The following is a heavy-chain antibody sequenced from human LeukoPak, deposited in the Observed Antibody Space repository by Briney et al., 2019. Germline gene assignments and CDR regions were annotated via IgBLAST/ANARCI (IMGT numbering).Heavy chain of an antibody. CDR2: ISGNGGST. CDR1: GFTFSSYA. Sequence: GGSLRLSCAASGFTFSSYAMSWVRQAPGKGLEWVSAISGNGGSTYYADSVKGRFTISRDNSKNTLYLQMNSLRAEDTAVYYCAKDGRAVGATNFDYWGQGTLVTVSS. V-gene: IGHV3-23*01. J-gene: IGHJ4*02. CDR3: AKDGRAVGATNFDY. D-gene: IGHD1-26*01.